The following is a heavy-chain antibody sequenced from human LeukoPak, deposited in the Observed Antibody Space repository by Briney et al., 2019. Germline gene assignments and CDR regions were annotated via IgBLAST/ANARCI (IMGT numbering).Heavy chain of an antibody. D-gene: IGHD2-8*01. J-gene: IGHJ4*02. CDR1: GGTFSSYA. Sequence: ASVKVSCKASGGTFSSYAISWVRQAPGQGLEWMGGIIPVFGTANYAQKFQGRVTITADESTSTAYMELSSLRSEDTAVYYCARDYVDDIPMIKDYWGQGTLVTVSS. CDR2: IIPVFGTA. V-gene: IGHV1-69*13. CDR3: ARDYVDDIPMIKDY.